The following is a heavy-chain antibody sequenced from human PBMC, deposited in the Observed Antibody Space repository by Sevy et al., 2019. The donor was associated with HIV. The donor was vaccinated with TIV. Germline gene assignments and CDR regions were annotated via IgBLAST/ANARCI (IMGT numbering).Heavy chain of an antibody. CDR1: GDASGSGYYY. D-gene: IGHD4-17*01. V-gene: IGHV4-61*02. Sequence: SETLSLTCTVSGDASGSGYYYWGWLRQPAGKGLEWIGRIGARGEAHYNPSLKSRVTISRYTSKNQISLRLTSVTVADTAMDYWAIDIDQSVTHDYGDYFDYWGQRTLVTVSS. CDR2: IGARGEA. J-gene: IGHJ4*02. CDR3: AIDIDQSVTHDYGDYFDY.